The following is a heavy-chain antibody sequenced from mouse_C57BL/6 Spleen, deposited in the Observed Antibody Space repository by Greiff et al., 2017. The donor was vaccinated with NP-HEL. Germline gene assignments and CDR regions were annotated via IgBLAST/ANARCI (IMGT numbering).Heavy chain of an antibody. J-gene: IGHJ1*03. Sequence: EVKLVESGGGLVQPGGSLSLSCAASGFTFTDYYMSWVRQPPGKALEWLGYIRNKANGYTTEYNASVKGRFTISRATSQSVLYLQMNALRAESSATYDGAVDGDYGSSYNWYFDVWGTGTTVTVSS. V-gene: IGHV7-3*01. CDR2: IRNKANGYTT. CDR3: AVDGDYGSSYNWYFDV. D-gene: IGHD1-1*01. CDR1: GFTFTDYY.